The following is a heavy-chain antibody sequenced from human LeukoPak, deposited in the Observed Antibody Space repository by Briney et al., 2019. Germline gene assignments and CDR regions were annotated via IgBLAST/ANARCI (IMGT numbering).Heavy chain of an antibody. D-gene: IGHD2-2*02. CDR3: ARLVPAAIRGRVYYFDY. J-gene: IGHJ4*02. CDR1: GGSFSGHY. CDR2: INHSGST. V-gene: IGHV4-34*01. Sequence: SETLSLTCAVYGGSFSGHYWSWIRQPPGKGLEWIGEINHSGSTNYNPSLKSRVTISVDTSKNQFSLKLSSVTAADTAVYYCARLVPAAIRGRVYYFDYWGQGTLVTVSS.